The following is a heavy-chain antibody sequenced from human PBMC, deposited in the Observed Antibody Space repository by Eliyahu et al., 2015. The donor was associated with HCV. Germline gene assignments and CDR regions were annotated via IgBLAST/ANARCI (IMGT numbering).Heavy chain of an antibody. D-gene: IGHD6-19*01. J-gene: IGHJ5*02. CDR1: XGXITTYX. CDR2: IHYRGST. V-gene: IGHV4-59*01. CDR3: ASGGGGIAVAGTGGWFDP. Sequence: QVQLQESGPGLVKPSETLSLTCTVSXGXITTYXWSWIRQPPGKGLDWIGYIHYRGSTDYNPSLQSRVTISVDTSKNQFSLNLTSVTAADTAVYYCASGGGGIAVAGTGGWFDPWGQGTLVTVSS.